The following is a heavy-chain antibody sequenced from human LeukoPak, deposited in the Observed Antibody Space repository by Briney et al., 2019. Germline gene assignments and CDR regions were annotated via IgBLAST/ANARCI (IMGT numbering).Heavy chain of an antibody. D-gene: IGHD6-13*01. Sequence: PGGSLRLSCAASGFTVSTNYMSWVRQAPGKGLEWVSVVYSGGSTYYADSVKDRFTIPRDKSKNTLYLQMNSLRAEDTAVYYCARASMAAGGYYFDYWGQGTLVTVSS. J-gene: IGHJ4*02. CDR2: VYSGGST. V-gene: IGHV3-66*01. CDR1: GFTVSTNY. CDR3: ARASMAAGGYYFDY.